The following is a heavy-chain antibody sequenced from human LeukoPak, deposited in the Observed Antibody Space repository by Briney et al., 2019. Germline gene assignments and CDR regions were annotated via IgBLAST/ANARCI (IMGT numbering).Heavy chain of an antibody. CDR3: VRDLMGSGATTAYLHH. J-gene: IGHJ1*01. V-gene: IGHV3-30*02. D-gene: IGHD4/OR15-4a*01. CDR2: IRYDGNDK. CDR1: GFTFSSYG. Sequence: GGSLRLSCAASGFTFSSYGMHWVRQAPGKGLEWVAFIRYDGNDKYYADSVKGRFTISRDNSKNSLYLQMNSLRAEDMAVYFCVRDLMGSGATTAYLHHWGQGTLVTVSS.